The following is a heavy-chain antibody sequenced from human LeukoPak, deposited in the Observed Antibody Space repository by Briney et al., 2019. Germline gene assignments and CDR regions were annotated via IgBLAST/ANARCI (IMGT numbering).Heavy chain of an antibody. CDR2: ISWNSGSI. V-gene: IGHV3-9*01. CDR1: GFTFDDYA. J-gene: IGHJ4*02. D-gene: IGHD6-19*01. CDR3: AKDRGPIAVAGYYFDY. Sequence: PGRSLRLSCAASGFTFDDYAMHWVRQAPGKGLEWVSGISWNSGSIGYADSVKGRFTISRDNAKNSLYLQMNSLRAEDTALYYCAKDRGPIAVAGYYFDYWGQGTLVTVSS.